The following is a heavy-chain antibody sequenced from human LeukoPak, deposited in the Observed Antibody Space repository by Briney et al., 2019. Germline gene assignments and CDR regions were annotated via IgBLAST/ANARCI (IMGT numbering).Heavy chain of an antibody. CDR1: GFNFNIYE. V-gene: IGHV3-21*01. D-gene: IGHD6-13*01. Sequence: GGSLRLSCAASGFNFNIYEMNWVRQAPGKGLEWVSSISSSSSYIYYADSVKGRFTISRDNAKNSLYLQMNSLRAEDTAVYYCARDGSYSSSWYFDYWGQGTLVTVSS. J-gene: IGHJ4*02. CDR2: ISSSSSYI. CDR3: ARDGSYSSSWYFDY.